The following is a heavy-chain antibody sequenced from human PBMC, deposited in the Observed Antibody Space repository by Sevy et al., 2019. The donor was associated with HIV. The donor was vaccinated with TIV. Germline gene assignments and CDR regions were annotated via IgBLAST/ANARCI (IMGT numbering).Heavy chain of an antibody. V-gene: IGHV3-7*01. D-gene: IGHD5-18*01. CDR3: VREGLGGYSYSLDY. Sequence: GGSLRLSCAASGFSFSIYWMSWVRQAPGKGLEWVATMKQDGSEEDYVDSVKGRFTISRDNAKNSLFLQMSSRSAEETAVYYCVREGLGGYSYSLDYWGHGTLVTVSS. J-gene: IGHJ4*01. CDR1: GFSFSIYW. CDR2: MKQDGSEE.